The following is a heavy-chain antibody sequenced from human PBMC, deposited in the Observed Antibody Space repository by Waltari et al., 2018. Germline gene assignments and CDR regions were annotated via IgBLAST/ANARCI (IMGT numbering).Heavy chain of an antibody. CDR3: ARDPRNWNFGGRYYDYYGMDV. CDR2: IDSDGSST. J-gene: IGHJ6*02. Sequence: EVQLVESGGVSVQPGGSLRLSCAAPGFSWRHCVSQAPGKGLVWVSRIDSDGSSTSYADSVKCRFTISRDNAKNTLYLQMNSLRAEDTAVYYCARDPRNWNFGGRYYDYYGMDVWGQGTTVTVSS. CDR1: GFSW. V-gene: IGHV3-74*01. D-gene: IGHD1-7*01.